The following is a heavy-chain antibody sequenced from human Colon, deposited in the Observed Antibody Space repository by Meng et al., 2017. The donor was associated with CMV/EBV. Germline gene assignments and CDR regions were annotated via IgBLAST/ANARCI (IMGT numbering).Heavy chain of an antibody. J-gene: IGHJ4*02. V-gene: IGHV4-39*07. CDR3: ARAAAAGEYYFDY. Sequence: GPELVESSETLSLTCTVSGGSIRMSSHYWGWLRQPPGKGLEWIGSIYYSGSTYYNPSLKSRVTISVDTSKNQFSLKLSSVTAADTAVYYCARAAAAGEYYFDYWGQGTLVTVSS. CDR2: IYYSGST. D-gene: IGHD6-13*01. CDR1: GGSIRMSSHY.